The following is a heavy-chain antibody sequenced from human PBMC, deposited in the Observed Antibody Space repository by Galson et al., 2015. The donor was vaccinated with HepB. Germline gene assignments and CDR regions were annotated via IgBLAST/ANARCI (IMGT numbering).Heavy chain of an antibody. V-gene: IGHV3-30-3*01. CDR3: ARPILTGTTYNGMDV. CDR1: GFTFSSYA. CDR2: ISYDGSNK. D-gene: IGHD1-7*01. Sequence: SLRLSCAASGFTFSSYAMHWVRQAPGKGLEWVAVISYDGSNKYYADSVKGRFTISRDNSKNTLYLQMNSLRAEDTAVYYCARPILTGTTYNGMDVWGQGTTVTVSS. J-gene: IGHJ6*02.